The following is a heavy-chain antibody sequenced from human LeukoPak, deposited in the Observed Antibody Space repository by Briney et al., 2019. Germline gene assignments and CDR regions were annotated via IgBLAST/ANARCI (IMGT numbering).Heavy chain of an antibody. CDR3: ARDSSSGYTKNFDY. J-gene: IGHJ4*02. D-gene: IGHD3-22*01. Sequence: PGGSLRLSCAASVFTFSSYSMNWVRQAPGKGLEWVSSISSSSSYIYYADSVKGRFTISRDNAKNSLYMQMNSLRAEDTAVYYCARDSSSGYTKNFDYWGQGTLVTVSS. CDR1: VFTFSSYS. V-gene: IGHV3-21*01. CDR2: ISSSSSYI.